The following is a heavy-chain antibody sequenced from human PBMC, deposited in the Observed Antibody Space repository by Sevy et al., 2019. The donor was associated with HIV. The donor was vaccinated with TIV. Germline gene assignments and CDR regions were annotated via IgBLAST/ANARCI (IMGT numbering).Heavy chain of an antibody. V-gene: IGHV1-2*02. D-gene: IGHD5-18*01. CDR2: INPNRGNT. J-gene: IGHJ4*02. CDR1: GYTFTGQY. CDR3: SEDLRLRGYSYGCFDY. Sequence: ASVKVSCKASGYTFTGQYIHWVRQAPGQGLEWMGWINPNRGNTNYAQEFQGRVTMTRDTSISTAYMELNGLKSDDTAVYYGSEDLRLRGYSYGCFDYWGQGTLVTVSS.